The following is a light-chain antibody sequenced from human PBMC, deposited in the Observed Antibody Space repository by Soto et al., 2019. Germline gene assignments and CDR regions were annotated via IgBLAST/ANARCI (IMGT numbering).Light chain of an antibody. CDR1: SSNIGNNY. J-gene: IGLJ1*01. CDR3: GTWDSSLSAGV. Sequence: QSVLTQPPSVSAAPGQKVTISCSGSSSNIGNNYVSWYQQLPGTAPKLLIYDNNKRASGIPDRFSGSKSGTSATLGITGLQTGDEDDYYCGTWDSSLSAGVFGTGTKLTVL. V-gene: IGLV1-51*01. CDR2: DNN.